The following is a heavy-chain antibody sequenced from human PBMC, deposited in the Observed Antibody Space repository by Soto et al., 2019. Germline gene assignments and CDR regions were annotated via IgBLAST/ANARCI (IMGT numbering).Heavy chain of an antibody. CDR3: TKGGAGVPGDVRQNWFDP. J-gene: IGHJ5*02. CDR2: ISGSSGSI. Sequence: EVQLFESGGGLVQPGGSLRLSCAASGFTFSSYGMSWVRQAPGKGLEWVSSISGSSGSIYYADSVKGRFTVSRENSKSTLYLQMNSLRAEDTAVYYCTKGGAGVPGDVRQNWFDPWGQGTLVTVSS. V-gene: IGHV3-23*01. CDR1: GFTFSSYG. D-gene: IGHD2-2*01.